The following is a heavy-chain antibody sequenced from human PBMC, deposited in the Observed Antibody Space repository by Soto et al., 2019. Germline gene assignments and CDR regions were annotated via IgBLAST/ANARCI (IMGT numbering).Heavy chain of an antibody. CDR1: GGSISSYY. Sequence: SETLSLTCTVSGGSISSYYWSWIRQPPGRGLEWIGYIYYSGSTNYNPSLKSRVTISVDTSKNQFSLKLSSVTAADTAVYYCARSVLNWFDPWGQGTLVTVSS. D-gene: IGHD6-6*01. J-gene: IGHJ5*02. CDR3: ARSVLNWFDP. CDR2: IYYSGST. V-gene: IGHV4-59*01.